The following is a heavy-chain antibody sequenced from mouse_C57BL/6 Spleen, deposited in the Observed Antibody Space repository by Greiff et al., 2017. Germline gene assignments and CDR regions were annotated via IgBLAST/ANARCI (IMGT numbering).Heavy chain of an antibody. CDR1: GYTFTSYW. J-gene: IGHJ2*01. Sequence: VQLQQPGAELVMPGASVKLSCKASGYTFTSYWMHWVKQRPGQGLEWIGEIDPSDSYTNYNQKFKGKSTLTVDKSSRTAYMQLSSLTSEDSAVYYCARGDSSYYFDYWGQGTTLTVSS. CDR3: ARGDSSYYFDY. CDR2: IDPSDSYT. V-gene: IGHV1-69*01.